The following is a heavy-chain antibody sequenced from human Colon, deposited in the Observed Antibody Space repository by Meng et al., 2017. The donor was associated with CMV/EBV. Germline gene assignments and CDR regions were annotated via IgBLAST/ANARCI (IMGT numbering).Heavy chain of an antibody. CDR1: GFTFSIYW. CDR2: MNQDGSQK. CDR3: AKGRLGFGELCMDV. V-gene: IGHV3-7*03. Sequence: GESLKISCAASGFTFSIYWMNWVRQAPGKGLECVANMNQDGSQKYYVDSVKGRFTISRDNSKSTLYLQMDSLRAEDTAIYYCAKGRLGFGELCMDVWGQGTTVTVSS. D-gene: IGHD3-10*01. J-gene: IGHJ6*02.